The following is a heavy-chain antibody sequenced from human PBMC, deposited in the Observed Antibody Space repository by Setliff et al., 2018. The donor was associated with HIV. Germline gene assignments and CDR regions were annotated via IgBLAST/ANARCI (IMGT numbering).Heavy chain of an antibody. Sequence: PSETLSLTCNVSGGSISSGNYYWSWIRLPAGKGLEWVGHIYTSGSTNYNPSLKSRVTILVDMSKNQFSLKLSSVTAADTAVYYCARPGVGTVSFDYWGQGTLVTVSS. CDR3: ARPGVGTVSFDY. D-gene: IGHD1-7*01. CDR2: IYTSGST. CDR1: GGSISSGNYY. V-gene: IGHV4-61*09. J-gene: IGHJ4*02.